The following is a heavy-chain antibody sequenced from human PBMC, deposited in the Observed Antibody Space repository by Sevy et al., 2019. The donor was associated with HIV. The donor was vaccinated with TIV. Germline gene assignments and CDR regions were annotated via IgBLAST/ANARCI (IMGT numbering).Heavy chain of an antibody. CDR1: GFTFSSYN. D-gene: IGHD3-16*01. Sequence: GGCPRLSCAASGFTFSSYNINWVRQAPGKGLEWVSSISGSSNYIYYSDSVKGRFTISRDNRKNSLYLQMNSLRAEDRAVYYGARERDMITFGVGEAFVIWGQGTMVTVSS. CDR2: ISGSSNYI. J-gene: IGHJ3*02. V-gene: IGHV3-21*01. CDR3: ARERDMITFGVGEAFVI.